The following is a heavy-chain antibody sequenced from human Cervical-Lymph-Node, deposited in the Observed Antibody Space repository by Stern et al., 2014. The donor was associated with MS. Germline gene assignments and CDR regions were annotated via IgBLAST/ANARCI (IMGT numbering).Heavy chain of an antibody. Sequence: MQLVESGSELKKPGASVTVSCKASGYTFTDYGMNWMRQAPGQGLEWMGRINTNAGSPSYAQGFTGRFVFSLETSVSTAYLKISSLKGEDTAVYYCARGAGPEQGRWFDPWGQGTLVIVSS. D-gene: IGHD6-13*01. J-gene: IGHJ5*02. V-gene: IGHV7-4-1*02. CDR1: GYTFTDYG. CDR2: INTNAGSP. CDR3: ARGAGPEQGRWFDP.